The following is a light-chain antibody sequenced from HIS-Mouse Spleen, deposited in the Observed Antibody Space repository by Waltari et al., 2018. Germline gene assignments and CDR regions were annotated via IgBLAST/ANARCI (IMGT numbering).Light chain of an antibody. Sequence: QSALTQPASVSGSPGQSITISCTGTSSDVGGYNYVSRYQQNPGKAPKLMIYDVSNRPSGVSKRLSGSKSGNTASLTISGLQAEDEADYYCSSYTSSSTLVFGTGTKVTVL. CDR1: SSDVGGYNY. V-gene: IGLV2-14*03. J-gene: IGLJ1*01. CDR2: DVS. CDR3: SSYTSSSTLV.